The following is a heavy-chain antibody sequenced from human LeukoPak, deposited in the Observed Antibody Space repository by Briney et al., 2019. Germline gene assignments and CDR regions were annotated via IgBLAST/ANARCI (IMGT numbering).Heavy chain of an antibody. J-gene: IGHJ5*02. Sequence: GESLKISCKGSGYSFTRYWIGWVRQMPGKGLEWMGIIYPGDSDTRYSPSFQGQVTISADKSISTAYLQWSSLKATDTAMYYCARAAYCGGDCSAYNWFDPWGQGTLVTVSS. CDR2: IYPGDSDT. CDR3: ARAAYCGGDCSAYNWFDP. V-gene: IGHV5-51*01. D-gene: IGHD2-21*02. CDR1: GYSFTRYW.